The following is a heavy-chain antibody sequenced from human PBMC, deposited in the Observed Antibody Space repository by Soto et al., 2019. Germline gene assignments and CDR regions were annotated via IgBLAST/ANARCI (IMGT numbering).Heavy chain of an antibody. CDR3: ARVKGGWPRDGFDI. V-gene: IGHV3-74*01. CDR2: INSDESST. D-gene: IGHD2-15*01. CDR1: GFTFSSYW. Sequence: EVQLVESGGGLVQPGGSLRLSCAASGFTFSSYWMHWVRQAPGKGLVWVSRINSDESSTSYADSVKGRFSISRDNAKNTLYMQMNSLRAEDTAVYYCARVKGGWPRDGFDIWGQGTMVTVSS. J-gene: IGHJ3*02.